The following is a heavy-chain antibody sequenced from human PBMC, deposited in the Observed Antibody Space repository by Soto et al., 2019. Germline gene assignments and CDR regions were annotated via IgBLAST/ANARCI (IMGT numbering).Heavy chain of an antibody. Sequence: SVKVSCKASGGTFSSYAISWVRQAPGQGLEWMGGIIPIFGTANYAQKFQGRVTITADESTSTAYMELSSLRSEDTAVYYCARGDCSSTSCYSWGRHHYYYYGMDVWGQGTTVTVSS. CDR3: ARGDCSSTSCYSWGRHHYYYYGMDV. J-gene: IGHJ6*02. V-gene: IGHV1-69*13. CDR1: GGTFSSYA. D-gene: IGHD2-2*02. CDR2: IIPIFGTA.